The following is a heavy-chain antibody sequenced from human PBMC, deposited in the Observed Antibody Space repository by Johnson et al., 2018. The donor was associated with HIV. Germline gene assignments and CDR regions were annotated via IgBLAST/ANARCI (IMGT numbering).Heavy chain of an antibody. J-gene: IGHJ3*02. Sequence: VQLVESGGGLVQPGGSLRLSCAASGFTFSNAWMSWVRQAPGKGLEWVGRIKSKSDGETIDYAAPVEGRFTISRDDSKNTLFLQMKSLTTEETGVYYCATDGGTNIDAFDIWGQGTKVTVSS. CDR2: IKSKSDGETI. V-gene: IGHV3-15*01. CDR1: GFTFSNAW. D-gene: IGHD2-2*01. CDR3: ATDGGTNIDAFDI.